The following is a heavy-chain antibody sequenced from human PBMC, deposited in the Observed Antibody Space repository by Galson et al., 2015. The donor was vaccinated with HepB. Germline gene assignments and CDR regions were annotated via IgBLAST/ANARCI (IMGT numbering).Heavy chain of an antibody. Sequence: SLRLSCAASGFTFSSYAMYWVRQAPGKGLEWVAVISYDGSNKYYADSVKGRFTISRDNSKNTLYLQMNSLRAEDTAVYYCARSGGSSAVRRGGPNWFDPWGQGTLVTVSS. D-gene: IGHD6-6*01. CDR3: ARSGGSSAVRRGGPNWFDP. V-gene: IGHV3-30-3*01. J-gene: IGHJ5*02. CDR2: ISYDGSNK. CDR1: GFTFSSYA.